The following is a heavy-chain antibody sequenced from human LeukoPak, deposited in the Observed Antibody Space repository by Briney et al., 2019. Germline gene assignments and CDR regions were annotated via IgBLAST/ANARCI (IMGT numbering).Heavy chain of an antibody. CDR3: ARDTGYCSGGSCYSGVDWFDP. Sequence: GGSLRLSCAASGFTFSSYSMTWVRQAPGKGLEWVSSISSSSSYIYYADSVKGRFTISRDNAKNSLYLQMNSLRAEDTAVYYCARDTGYCSGGSCYSGVDWFDPWGQGTLVTVSS. D-gene: IGHD2-15*01. CDR1: GFTFSSYS. J-gene: IGHJ5*02. V-gene: IGHV3-21*01. CDR2: ISSSSSYI.